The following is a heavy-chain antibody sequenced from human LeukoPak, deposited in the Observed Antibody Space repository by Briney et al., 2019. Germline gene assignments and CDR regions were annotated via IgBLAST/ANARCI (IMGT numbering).Heavy chain of an antibody. CDR3: ATDPGRYSSGWYG. V-gene: IGHV4-59*01. CDR2: IYYSGGT. J-gene: IGHJ4*02. D-gene: IGHD6-19*01. CDR1: GGSISSYY. Sequence: SETLSLTCTVSGGSISSYYWSWIRQPPGKGLEWIGYIYYSGGTNYNPSLKSRVTISVDTSKNQFSLKLSSVTAADTAVYYCATDPGRYSSGWYGWGQGTLVTVSS.